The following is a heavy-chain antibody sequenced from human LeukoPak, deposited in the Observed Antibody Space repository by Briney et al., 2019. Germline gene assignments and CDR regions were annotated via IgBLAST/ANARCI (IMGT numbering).Heavy chain of an antibody. V-gene: IGHV4-34*01. D-gene: IGHD1-14*01. Sequence: SETQSLTCAVYGGSFSGYYWSWIRQPPGKGLEWIGEINHSGSTNYNPSLKSRVTISVDTSKNQFSLKLSSVTAADTAVYYCARGPRSGGYYYYYYYMDVWGKGTTVTVSS. CDR2: INHSGST. CDR3: ARGPRSGGYYYYYYYMDV. J-gene: IGHJ6*03. CDR1: GGSFSGYY.